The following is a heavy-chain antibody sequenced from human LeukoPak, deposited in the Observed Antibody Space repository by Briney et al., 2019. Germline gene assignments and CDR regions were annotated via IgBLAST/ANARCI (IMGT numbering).Heavy chain of an antibody. CDR2: INPSGGST. V-gene: IGHV1-46*01. CDR3: ARGSHSSSWYSLSIQWDYYYYYMDV. J-gene: IGHJ6*03. CDR1: GYTFTSYY. D-gene: IGHD6-13*01. Sequence: ASVKVSCKASGYTFTSYYMHWVRQAPGQGLEWMGIINPSGGSTSYAQNFQGRVTMTRNTSISTAYMELSSLRSEDTAVYYCARGSHSSSWYSLSIQWDYYYYYMDVWGKGTTVTISS.